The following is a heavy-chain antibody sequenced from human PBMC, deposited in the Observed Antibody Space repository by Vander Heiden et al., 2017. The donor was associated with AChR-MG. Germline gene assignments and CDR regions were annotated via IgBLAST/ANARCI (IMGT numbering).Heavy chain of an antibody. D-gene: IGHD1-20*01. Sequence: EVQLLESGGGLVQPGASLRLSWAASGFTFSSYAMSGVRQAPGKGLEWVSFISANADTTYYANSVRGRFTISRDNSRSTLFLQVNSLRGDDTGVYYCARETGYNGDGGLERFDYWGQGTLVTASS. CDR2: ISANADTT. CDR1: GFTFSSYA. V-gene: IGHV3-23*01. J-gene: IGHJ4*02. CDR3: ARETGYNGDGGLERFDY.